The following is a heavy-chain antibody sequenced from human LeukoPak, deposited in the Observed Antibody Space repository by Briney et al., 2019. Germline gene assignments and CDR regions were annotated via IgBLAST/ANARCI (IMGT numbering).Heavy chain of an antibody. CDR3: AKDGDIVVVPAARYGVYFDY. J-gene: IGHJ4*02. CDR1: GFTFSNYW. Sequence: GGSLRLSCAASGFTFSNYWMHWVRQAPGKGLVWVSRIKSDGSRTDYADSVKGRFTISRDNAKNTLYLQMNSLRAEDTAVYYCAKDGDIVVVPAARYGVYFDYWGQGTLVTVSS. V-gene: IGHV3-74*01. CDR2: IKSDGSRT. D-gene: IGHD2-2*01.